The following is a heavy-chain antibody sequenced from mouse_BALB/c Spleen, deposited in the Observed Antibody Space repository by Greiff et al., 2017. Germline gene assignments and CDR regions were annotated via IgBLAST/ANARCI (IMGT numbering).Heavy chain of an antibody. Sequence: EVKLMESGGGLVKPGGSLKLSCAASGFTFSSYTMSWVRQTPEKRLEWVATISSGGSYTYYPDSVKGRFTISRDNAKNTLYLQMSSLKSEDTAMYYCTRDLTVRFAYWGQGTLVTVSA. CDR2: ISSGGSYT. CDR3: TRDLTVRFAY. D-gene: IGHD4-1*01. J-gene: IGHJ3*01. V-gene: IGHV5-6-4*01. CDR1: GFTFSSYT.